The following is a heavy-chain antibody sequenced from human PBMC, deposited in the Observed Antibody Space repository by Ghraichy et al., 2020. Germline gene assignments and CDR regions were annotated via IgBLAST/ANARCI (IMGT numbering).Heavy chain of an antibody. CDR3: ARDEYSNTCGYFYYMNV. CDR2: FSDTGTT. V-gene: IGHV4-59*01. Sequence: SETLSLTCTVSGASLNSAYWSWSRKPPGTRLEWIGYFSDTGTTNYNPSLQSRVPISADTSKNQFSLKLISVTAADSAVYYCARDEYSNTCGYFYYMNVWGKGATVTVSS. D-gene: IGHD2/OR15-2a*01. CDR1: GASLNSAY. J-gene: IGHJ6*03.